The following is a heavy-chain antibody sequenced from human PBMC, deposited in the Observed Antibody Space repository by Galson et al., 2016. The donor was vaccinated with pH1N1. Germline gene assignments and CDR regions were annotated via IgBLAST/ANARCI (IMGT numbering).Heavy chain of an antibody. CDR2: INPSGGST. CDR1: GNTFTTYQ. CDR3: ATQDYYESSGYRGHAIYFGH. D-gene: IGHD3-22*01. Sequence: SVKVSCKASGNTFTTYQMHWVRQAPGQGLEWMGIINPSGGSTRYAQKFQGRVTMTRDTSTSPVYMELSSLRSEDTAIYYCATQDYYESSGYRGHAIYFGHWGQGTLVTVSS. J-gene: IGHJ4*02. V-gene: IGHV1-46*01.